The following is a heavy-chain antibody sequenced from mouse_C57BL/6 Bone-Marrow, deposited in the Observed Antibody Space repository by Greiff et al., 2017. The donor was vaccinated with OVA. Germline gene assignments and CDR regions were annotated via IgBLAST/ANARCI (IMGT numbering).Heavy chain of an antibody. CDR2: ISSGSSTI. Sequence: EVQGVESGGGLVKPGGSLKLSCAASGFTFSDYGMHWVRQAPEKGLEWVAYISSGSSTIYYAATVKGRFTISRDNAKNTLFLQMTSLRSEDTAMYYCARASYYSNYVLYYYAMDYWGQGTSVTVSS. CDR1: GFTFSDYG. CDR3: ARASYYSNYVLYYYAMDY. J-gene: IGHJ4*01. D-gene: IGHD2-5*01. V-gene: IGHV5-17*01.